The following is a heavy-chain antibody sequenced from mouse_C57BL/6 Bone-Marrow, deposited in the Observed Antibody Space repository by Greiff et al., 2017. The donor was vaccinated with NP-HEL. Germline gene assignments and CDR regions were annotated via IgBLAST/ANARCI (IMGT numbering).Heavy chain of an antibody. V-gene: IGHV10-1*01. CDR1: GFSFNPYA. CDR3: VRRGYYYYGSSPYYYAMDY. J-gene: IGHJ4*01. Sequence: EVKLQESGGGLVQPKGSLKLSCAASGFSFNPYAMNWVRQAPGKGLEWVARIRSKSNNYATYYADSVKDRFTISRDDSESMLYLQMNNLKTEDTAMYYCVRRGYYYYGSSPYYYAMDYWGQGTSVTVSS. CDR2: IRSKSNNYAT. D-gene: IGHD1-1*01.